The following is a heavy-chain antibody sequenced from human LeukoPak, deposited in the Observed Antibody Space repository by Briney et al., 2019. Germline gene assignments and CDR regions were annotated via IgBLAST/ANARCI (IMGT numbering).Heavy chain of an antibody. D-gene: IGHD1-26*01. Sequence: GGSLRLSCAASGFTFSSYAMSWVCQAPGKGLEWVSSISDSSTYIYYADSVKGRFTTSRDNAKNSLYLQMNSLRAEDTAVYYCARGDSRGSYYSAEYFQHWGQGTLVTVSS. J-gene: IGHJ1*01. CDR1: GFTFSSYA. CDR2: ISDSSTYI. V-gene: IGHV3-21*01. CDR3: ARGDSRGSYYSAEYFQH.